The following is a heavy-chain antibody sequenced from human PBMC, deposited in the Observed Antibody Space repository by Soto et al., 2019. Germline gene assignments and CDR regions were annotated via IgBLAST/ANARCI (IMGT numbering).Heavy chain of an antibody. J-gene: IGHJ5*02. CDR1: GFTFSSYA. V-gene: IGHV3-23*01. D-gene: IGHD3-16*01. Sequence: EVQLLESGGGLAQPGGSLRLSCAASGFTFSSYAMSWVRQAPGKGLECDSGICGSGDSTYYADSVKGRFTITRDNSKNTLYLQMNSLRAEDTAVYYCAKDGPYYSYIWGWFDPWGQGTLVTVSS. CDR3: AKDGPYYSYIWGWFDP. CDR2: ICGSGDST.